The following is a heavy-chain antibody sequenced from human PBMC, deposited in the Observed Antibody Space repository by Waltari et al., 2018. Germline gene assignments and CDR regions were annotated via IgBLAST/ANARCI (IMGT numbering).Heavy chain of an antibody. Sequence: VQLVESGGGLVKPGGSLRLSCAASGFTFSSYAIRWVRQAPGQGLEWMGGIIPIFGTANYAQKFQGRVTITADESTSTAYMELSSLRSEDTAVYYCARVTGIAAAGDYWGQGTLVTVSS. D-gene: IGHD6-13*01. CDR1: GFTFSSYA. J-gene: IGHJ4*02. CDR3: ARVTGIAAAGDY. CDR2: IIPIFGTA. V-gene: IGHV1-69*01.